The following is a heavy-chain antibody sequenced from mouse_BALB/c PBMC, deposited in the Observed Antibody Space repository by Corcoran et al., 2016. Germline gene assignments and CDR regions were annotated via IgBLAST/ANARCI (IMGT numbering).Heavy chain of an antibody. J-gene: IGHJ1*01. CDR2: INPYNDGT. CDR3: ARSRYYGSSYGWYFDV. Sequence: EVQLQQSGPELVKPGASVKMSCKASGYTFTSYVMHWVKQKPGQGLEWIGYINPYNDGTKYNEKFKGKATLTSDKSSSTAYMELSSLTSEDSAVYYCARSRYYGSSYGWYFDVWGAGTTVTVSS. D-gene: IGHD1-1*01. CDR1: GYTFTSYV. V-gene: IGHV1S136*01.